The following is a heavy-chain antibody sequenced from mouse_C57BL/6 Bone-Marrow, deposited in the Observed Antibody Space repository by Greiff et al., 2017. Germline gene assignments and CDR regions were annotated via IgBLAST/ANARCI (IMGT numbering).Heavy chain of an antibody. CDR2: IRNKANGYTT. V-gene: IGHV7-3*01. CDR3: ARSLGYYYGSSPYAMDY. CDR1: GFTFTDYY. D-gene: IGHD1-1*01. J-gene: IGHJ4*01. Sequence: EVQVVESGGGLVQPGGSLSLSCAASGFTFTDYYMSWVRQPPGKALEWLGFIRNKANGYTTEYSASVKGRFTISRDNSQSILYLQMNALRAEDSATYYCARSLGYYYGSSPYAMDYWGQGTSVTVSS.